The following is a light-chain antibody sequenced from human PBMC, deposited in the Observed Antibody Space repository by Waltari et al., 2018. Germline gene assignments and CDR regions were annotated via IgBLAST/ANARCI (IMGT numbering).Light chain of an antibody. V-gene: IGKV1-9*01. CDR3: QQLNNYPIT. Sequence: EIQLTPSPSFLSASVGDRVTITCRASQGINSYLAWYQQKPGKAPKLLIYDASTLQSGVPPRFSGSGSGTEFTLTISSLQPEDFATYYCQQLNNYPITFGQGTRLDI. CDR2: DAS. J-gene: IGKJ5*01. CDR1: QGINSY.